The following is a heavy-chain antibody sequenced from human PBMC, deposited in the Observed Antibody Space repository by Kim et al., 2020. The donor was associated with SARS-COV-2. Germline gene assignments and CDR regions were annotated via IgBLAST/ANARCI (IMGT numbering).Heavy chain of an antibody. V-gene: IGHV4-59*08. J-gene: IGHJ6*02. Sequence: PSPKSRVTISVDTSKNPFSLKLSSVTAADTAVYYWARLSHYSGYDPDMDVWGQGTTVTVSS. D-gene: IGHD5-12*01. CDR3: ARLSHYSGYDPDMDV.